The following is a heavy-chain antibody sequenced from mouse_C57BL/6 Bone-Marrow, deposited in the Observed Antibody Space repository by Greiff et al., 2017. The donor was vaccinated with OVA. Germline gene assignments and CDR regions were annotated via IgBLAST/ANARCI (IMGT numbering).Heavy chain of an antibody. CDR3: ALYDYDGRDFDY. CDR1: GYAFSSSW. V-gene: IGHV1-82*01. D-gene: IGHD2-4*01. J-gene: IGHJ2*01. CDR2: IYPGDGDT. Sequence: VQLQQSGPELVKPGASVKISCKASGYAFSSSWMNWVKQRPGKGLEWIGRIYPGDGDTNYNGKFKGKATLTADKSSSTAYMQLSSLTSEDSAVYFCALYDYDGRDFDYWGQGTTLTVSS.